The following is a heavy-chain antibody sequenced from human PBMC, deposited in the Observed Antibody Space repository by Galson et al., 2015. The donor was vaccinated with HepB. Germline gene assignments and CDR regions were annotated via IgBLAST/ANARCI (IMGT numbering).Heavy chain of an antibody. CDR3: AKMQRWVQLGNDY. Sequence: SLRLSCAASGFTFSSYAMSWVRQAPGKGLEWVSATSGSGGTTYYADSVKGRFTISRDNSKNTLYLQMSSLRAEDTAVYYCAKMQRWVQLGNDYWGQGTLVTVSS. CDR1: GFTFSSYA. CDR2: TSGSGGTT. D-gene: IGHD5-24*01. J-gene: IGHJ4*02. V-gene: IGHV3-23*01.